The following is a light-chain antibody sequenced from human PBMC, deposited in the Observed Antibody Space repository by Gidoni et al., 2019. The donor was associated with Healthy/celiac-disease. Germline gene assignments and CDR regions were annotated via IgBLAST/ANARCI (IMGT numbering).Light chain of an antibody. Sequence: DIVMTQSPDSLAVSLGERATINCKSSQSVLYSSNTKNYLAWYQQKPGQPPKLLIYWASTRESGVPDRVSGSGSGTDFTLTISSLHAEDVAVYYCQQYDSTPETSGQGTKVEIK. V-gene: IGKV4-1*01. CDR1: QSVLYSSNTKNY. CDR3: QQYDSTPET. CDR2: WAS. J-gene: IGKJ1*01.